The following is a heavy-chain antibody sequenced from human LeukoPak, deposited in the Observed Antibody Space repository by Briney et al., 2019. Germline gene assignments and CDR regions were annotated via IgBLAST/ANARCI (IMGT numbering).Heavy chain of an antibody. CDR3: AKSRDGYNQADY. Sequence: PGGSLRLSCVASGFTFSVYGMHWVRQAPGKGLEWLAVIWSDGSNQYYADSLRGRFTISRDNSKNTLYLQMNSLGADDTAIYYCAKSRDGYNQADYWGQGILVAVSS. CDR2: IWSDGSNQ. D-gene: IGHD5-24*01. CDR1: GFTFSVYG. J-gene: IGHJ4*02. V-gene: IGHV3-33*06.